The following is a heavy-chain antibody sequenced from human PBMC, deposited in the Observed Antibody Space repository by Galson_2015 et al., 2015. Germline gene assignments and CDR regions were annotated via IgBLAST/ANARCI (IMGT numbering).Heavy chain of an antibody. Sequence: SLRLSCAASGFTFSSYGMHWIRQAPGKGLEWVAVIWYDGSNKYYADSVKGRFTISRDNSKNTLYLQMNSLRAEDTAVYYCARGESSGHYYGMDVWGQGTTVTVSS. D-gene: IGHD1-26*01. V-gene: IGHV3-33*01. CDR2: IWYDGSNK. CDR3: ARGESSGHYYGMDV. CDR1: GFTFSSYG. J-gene: IGHJ6*02.